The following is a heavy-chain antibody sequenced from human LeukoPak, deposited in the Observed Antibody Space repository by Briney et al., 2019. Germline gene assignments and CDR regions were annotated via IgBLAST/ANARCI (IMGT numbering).Heavy chain of an antibody. D-gene: IGHD2-2*01. CDR3: ARPYCSSTTCHEYSAFDI. J-gene: IGHJ3*02. CDR1: GFSFSGSA. V-gene: IGHV3-73*01. Sequence: GGSLRLSCAASGFSFSGSAMHWVRQASGKGLEWLGRIRSKANDYATAYAASVKGRFTILRDDSKNMAYLQMSSLKTEDTAVYYCARPYCSSTTCHEYSAFDIWGQGTMVTVSS. CDR2: IRSKANDYAT.